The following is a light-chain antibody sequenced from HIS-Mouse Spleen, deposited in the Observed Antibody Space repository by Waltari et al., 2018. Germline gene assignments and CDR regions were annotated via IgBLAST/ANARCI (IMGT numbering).Light chain of an antibody. V-gene: IGLV3-10*01. CDR2: EDS. CDR3: YSTDSSGNHRV. Sequence: SYELPQPPSVSVSPGQTARITCSGDALPNKYAYWSQEKSGQAPVLVIDEDSKRPSGIPERFSGSSSGTMATLTISGAQVEDEADYNCYSTDSSGNHRVFGGGTKLTVL. J-gene: IGLJ2*01. CDR1: ALPNKY.